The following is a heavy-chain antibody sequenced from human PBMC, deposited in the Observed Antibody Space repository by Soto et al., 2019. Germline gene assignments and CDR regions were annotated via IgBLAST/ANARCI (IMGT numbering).Heavy chain of an antibody. CDR3: AKAREVTTYWYFDL. D-gene: IGHD4-4*01. V-gene: IGHV3-9*01. J-gene: IGHJ2*01. CDR1: GFTFDDYA. Sequence: GGSLRLSCAASGFTFDDYAMHWVRQAPGKGLEWVSGISWNSGSIGYADSVKGRFTISRDNAKNSLYLQMNSLRAEDTALYYCAKAREVTTYWYFDLWGRGTLVTVSS. CDR2: ISWNSGSI.